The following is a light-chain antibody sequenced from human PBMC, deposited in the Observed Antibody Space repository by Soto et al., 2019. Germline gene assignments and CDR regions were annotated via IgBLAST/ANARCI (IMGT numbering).Light chain of an antibody. CDR1: QDVSIF. V-gene: IGKV3-11*02. Sequence: EILLAQSPATLSLSPGERATLSCKACQDVSIFLAWYQQKPGQAPRLLIHDASNRATGVPARFSGSGSGRDFTLTITSLEPEDFAVYYCQQRSTWLYTFGQGTKLEV. CDR3: QQRSTWLYT. CDR2: DAS. J-gene: IGKJ2*01.